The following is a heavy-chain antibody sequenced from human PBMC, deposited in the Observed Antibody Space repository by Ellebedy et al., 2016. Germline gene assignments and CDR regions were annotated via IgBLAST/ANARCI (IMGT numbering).Heavy chain of an antibody. CDR3: ARATRSWFDP. CDR1: GGSISDYY. V-gene: IGHV4-59*01. CDR2: IYDSGTT. J-gene: IGHJ5*02. Sequence: SETLSLXCTVSGGSISDYYWTWIRQPPGKGLEWIGYIYDSGTTNYNPSLKGRVTISVDTSKNQFSLKLSSVTAADTALYYCARATRSWFDPWGQGTLVTVSS.